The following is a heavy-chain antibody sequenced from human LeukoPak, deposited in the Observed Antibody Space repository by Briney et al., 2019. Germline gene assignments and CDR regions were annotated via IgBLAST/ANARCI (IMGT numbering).Heavy chain of an antibody. V-gene: IGHV4-31*03. J-gene: IGHJ4*02. CDR1: GPSISSGGYD. Sequence: PSQTLSLTCTVSGPSISSGGYDWRWLRQHPGKGLEWIGNIDYSGSTYYNPPLKRRFTISVDTSKNQFSLKLSSVTAADTAVYYCARDSRSEWSPSLGELSLFDYWGQGTLVTVSS. CDR3: ARDSRSEWSPSLGELSLFDY. D-gene: IGHD3-16*02. CDR2: IDYSGST.